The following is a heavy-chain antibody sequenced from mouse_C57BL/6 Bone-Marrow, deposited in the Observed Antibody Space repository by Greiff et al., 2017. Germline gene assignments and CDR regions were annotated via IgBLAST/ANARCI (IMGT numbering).Heavy chain of an antibody. V-gene: IGHV1-26*01. D-gene: IGHD2-12*01. J-gene: IGHJ4*01. CDR3: AREVTTRGYAMDY. CDR1: GYTFTDYY. Sequence: EVQLQQSGPELVKPGASVEISCKASGYTFTDYYMNWVKQSHGKSLEWIGDINPNNGGTSYNQKFKGKATLTVDKSSSTAYMELRSLTSEDSAVYYCAREVTTRGYAMDYWGQGTSVTVSS. CDR2: INPNNGGT.